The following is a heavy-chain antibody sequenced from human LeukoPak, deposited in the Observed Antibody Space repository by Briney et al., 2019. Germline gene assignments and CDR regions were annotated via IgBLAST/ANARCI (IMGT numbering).Heavy chain of an antibody. J-gene: IGHJ4*02. CDR3: ARRRYFDY. CDR1: GGSFSGYY. Sequence: SETLSLTCAVYGGSFSGYYWSWIRQPPGKGLEWIGQINHSGSTNYNPSLKSRVTISVDTSKDQFSLKPSPVTAADTAVYYCARRRYFDYWGQGTLVTVSS. V-gene: IGHV4-34*01. CDR2: INHSGST.